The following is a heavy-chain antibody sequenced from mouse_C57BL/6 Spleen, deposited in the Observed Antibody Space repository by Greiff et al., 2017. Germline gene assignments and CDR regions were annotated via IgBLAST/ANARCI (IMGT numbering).Heavy chain of an antibody. CDR2: IDPETGGT. Sequence: QVQLKPSGAELVRPGASVTLSCKASGYTFTDYEMHWVKQTPVHGLEWIGAIDPETGGTAYNQKFKGKAILTADKSSSTAYMELRNLTAEDSAVYYCTTSTMVTTRGFAYWGQGTMVTVSA. D-gene: IGHD2-2*01. J-gene: IGHJ3*01. CDR1: GYTFTDYE. CDR3: TTSTMVTTRGFAY. V-gene: IGHV1-15*01.